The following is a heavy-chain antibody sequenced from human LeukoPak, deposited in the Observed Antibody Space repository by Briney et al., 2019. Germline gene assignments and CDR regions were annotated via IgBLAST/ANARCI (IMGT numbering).Heavy chain of an antibody. J-gene: IGHJ4*02. Sequence: GGSLRLSCAVSGFTVSSNYMSWVRQAPGEGLEWVSVIYSGGNTYYADSVKGRFTISRDNSKNTLYLQMSSLRPEDTAVYYCVKGAQVVYSPSFDFWGQGALVTVSS. V-gene: IGHV3-66*01. D-gene: IGHD2-2*01. CDR2: IYSGGNT. CDR3: VKGAQVVYSPSFDF. CDR1: GFTVSSNY.